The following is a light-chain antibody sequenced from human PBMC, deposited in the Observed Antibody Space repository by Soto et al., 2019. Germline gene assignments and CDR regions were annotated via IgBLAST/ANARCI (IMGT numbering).Light chain of an antibody. CDR2: GAS. Sequence: ESVLTQSPGTLSLSPGERATLSCRASQSVSSSYLAWYQQKPGQAPRLLIYGASSRATGIPDRFSGSGSGTDFTLTISRLEPEDFAVYYCQQDGSSPPWTFGQGTKVEIK. V-gene: IGKV3-20*01. J-gene: IGKJ1*01. CDR1: QSVSSSY. CDR3: QQDGSSPPWT.